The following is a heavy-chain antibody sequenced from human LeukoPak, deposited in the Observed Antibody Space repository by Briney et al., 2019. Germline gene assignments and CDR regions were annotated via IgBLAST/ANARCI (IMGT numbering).Heavy chain of an antibody. D-gene: IGHD6-19*01. Sequence: PSETLSLTCTVSGGSISSYYWSWIRQPPGKGLEWIGYIYYSGSTNYNPSLKSRVTISVDTSKNQFSLKLSSVTAADTAVYYCAKEGYSSGWYPPFDYWGQGTLVTVSS. CDR2: IYYSGST. J-gene: IGHJ4*02. V-gene: IGHV4-59*01. CDR1: GGSISSYY. CDR3: AKEGYSSGWYPPFDY.